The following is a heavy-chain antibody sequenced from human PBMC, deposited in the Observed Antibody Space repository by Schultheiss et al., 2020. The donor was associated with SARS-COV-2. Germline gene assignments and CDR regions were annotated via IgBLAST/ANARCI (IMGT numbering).Heavy chain of an antibody. J-gene: IGHJ5*02. CDR3: AREEGSGWWGGFDP. Sequence: SETLSLTCTVSRGSVSSGSYYWYWIRQSPGKGLEWIGNIYYSGSTNYNPSLKSRVTISVDTSKNQFSLKLSSVTAADTAVYYCAREEGSGWWGGFDPWGQGTLVTVSS. CDR2: IYYSGST. D-gene: IGHD6-19*01. CDR1: RGSVSSGSYY. V-gene: IGHV4-61*01.